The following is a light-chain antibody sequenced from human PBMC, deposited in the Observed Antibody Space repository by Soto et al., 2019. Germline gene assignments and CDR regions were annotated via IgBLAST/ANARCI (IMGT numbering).Light chain of an antibody. CDR1: QSVSGW. Sequence: DIQMTQSPSTLCASFGDTVTLTCRASQSVSGWLAWYQQKPGEAPKLLIYDASALPRGVPSRFSGSGSGTKFTLTIASLQPDDFATYYCQQYETFSGTFGPGTKVDIK. CDR3: QQYETFSGT. V-gene: IGKV1-5*01. J-gene: IGKJ1*01. CDR2: DAS.